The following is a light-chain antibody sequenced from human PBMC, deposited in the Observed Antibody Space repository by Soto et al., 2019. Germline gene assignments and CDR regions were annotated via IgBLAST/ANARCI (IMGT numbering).Light chain of an antibody. CDR2: GAS. V-gene: IGKV3-15*01. Sequence: VMKKYPATLSLSPGERATLSCRASQSVSSNVAWYQQIPGQTPRLLIYGASTRATGIPVRFSGSGSGTEFTLTISSLQSEDFAVYYCHQYDDGPYTFCQGT. J-gene: IGKJ2*01. CDR1: QSVSSN. CDR3: HQYDDGPYT.